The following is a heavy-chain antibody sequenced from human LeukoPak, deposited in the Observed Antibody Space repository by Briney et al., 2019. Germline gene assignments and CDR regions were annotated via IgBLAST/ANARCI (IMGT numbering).Heavy chain of an antibody. CDR2: ITHSGST. J-gene: IGHJ3*02. CDR1: GGSFSGYY. CDR3: ARAGYSGSYFVGYAFDI. Sequence: PSETLSLTCAVYGGSFSGYYWRWIRQPPGKGLEWIGEITHSGSTNYNPSLKSRVTISVDTSKNQFSLKLSSVTAADTAVYYCARAGYSGSYFVGYAFDIWGQGTMVTVSS. V-gene: IGHV4-34*01. D-gene: IGHD1-26*01.